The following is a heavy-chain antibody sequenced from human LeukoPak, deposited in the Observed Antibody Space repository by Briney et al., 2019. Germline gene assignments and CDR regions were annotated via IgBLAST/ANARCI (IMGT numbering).Heavy chain of an antibody. CDR1: GFTFSNYG. Sequence: AGRSLRLSCAASGFTFSNYGMHWVRQAPGKGLEWVAAISFDGRIQHYADSVKGRFTISRDNTNNILYLQMNSLRREDTALYFCAKDENYYNAATFWFYDSWGQGTQVMVSS. V-gene: IGHV3-30*18. CDR2: ISFDGRIQ. J-gene: IGHJ4*02. CDR3: AKDENYYNAATFWFYDS. D-gene: IGHD1-7*01.